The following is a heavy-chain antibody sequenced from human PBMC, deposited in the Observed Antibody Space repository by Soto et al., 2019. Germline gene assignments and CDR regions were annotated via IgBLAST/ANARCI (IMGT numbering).Heavy chain of an antibody. Sequence: ASVQVSCKASGYTFSSYAMHWVRQAPGQRLEWMGWINAGYGNTKSSQKFQDRVTISRDTSASTAYMELTSLRSEDTAVYYCARDTGDGTFDFWGQGTLVTVSS. CDR3: ARDTGDGTFDF. CDR1: GYTFSSYA. D-gene: IGHD7-27*01. J-gene: IGHJ4*02. CDR2: INAGYGNT. V-gene: IGHV1-3*01.